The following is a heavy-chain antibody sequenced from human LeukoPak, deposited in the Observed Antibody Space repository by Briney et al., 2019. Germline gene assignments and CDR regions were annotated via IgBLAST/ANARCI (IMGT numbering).Heavy chain of an antibody. Sequence: PSETLSLTCAVYGGSFSGYYWSWIRQPPGKGLEWIGEINHSGSTNYNPSLKSRVIISVDTSKNQFSLKLSSVTAADTAVYYCATIAVAGTGSVDYWGQGTLVTVSS. V-gene: IGHV4-34*01. CDR3: ATIAVAGTGSVDY. J-gene: IGHJ4*02. CDR2: INHSGST. D-gene: IGHD6-19*01. CDR1: GGSFSGYY.